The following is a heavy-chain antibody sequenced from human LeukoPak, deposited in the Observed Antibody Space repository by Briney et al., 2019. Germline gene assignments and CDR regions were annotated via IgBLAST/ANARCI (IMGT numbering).Heavy chain of an antibody. CDR3: VAPFQH. CDR1: GGSINSYY. CDR2: ISYSGST. Sequence: TSETLSLTCTVSGGSINSYYWSWIRQSPGKGLEWIGYISYSGSTKYNPSLKSRVTISVDTSKNQFSLKLSSVTAAGTAVYYCVAPFQHWGQGTLVTVSS. V-gene: IGHV4-59*12. J-gene: IGHJ1*01. D-gene: IGHD3-3*02.